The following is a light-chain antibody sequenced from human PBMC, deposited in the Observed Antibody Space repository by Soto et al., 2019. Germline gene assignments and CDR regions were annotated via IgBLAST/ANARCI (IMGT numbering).Light chain of an antibody. CDR1: RHISND. V-gene: IGKV1-6*02. CDR2: AAS. J-gene: IGKJ5*01. CDR3: LQDYSSPIT. Sequence: AIQMTQAPSSLSASVGVSVSITCRASRHISNDLGWFQQKEGKAPKLLIYAASILQPGVPSRFSGSGSGSDFALTITNLQPEDFATYYCLQDYSSPITLGQGTRLEIK.